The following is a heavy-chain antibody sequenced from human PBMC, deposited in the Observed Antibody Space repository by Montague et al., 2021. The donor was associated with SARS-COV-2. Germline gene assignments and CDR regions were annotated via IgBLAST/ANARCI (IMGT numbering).Heavy chain of an antibody. J-gene: IGHJ3*02. Sequence: PALVKPTQTLTLTRTFSGFSLSTSGMCVSWIRQPPGKALEWLARIDRDDDKYYSTSLKTRLTISKDTSENQVVLTMTNMDPVDTATYYCARTSIPAAGTAFDIWGQGTMVTVSS. V-gene: IGHV2-70*11. D-gene: IGHD6-13*01. CDR1: GFSLSTSGMC. CDR2: IDRDDDK. CDR3: ARTSIPAAGTAFDI.